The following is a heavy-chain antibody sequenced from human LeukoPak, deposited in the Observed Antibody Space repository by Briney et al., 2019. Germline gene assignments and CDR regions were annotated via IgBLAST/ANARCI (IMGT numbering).Heavy chain of an antibody. Sequence: SETLSLTCTVSGSSISSHYWSWIRQPPGKGLEWIGYISYTGSTNYIPSLKSRVTISVDTSKNQFSLRLTSVTAADTAVYYCARVLSSYYYDSSGYDYFDSWGQGTLVTVSS. CDR2: ISYTGST. J-gene: IGHJ4*02. CDR3: ARVLSSYYYDSSGYDYFDS. CDR1: GSSISSHY. D-gene: IGHD3-22*01. V-gene: IGHV4-59*11.